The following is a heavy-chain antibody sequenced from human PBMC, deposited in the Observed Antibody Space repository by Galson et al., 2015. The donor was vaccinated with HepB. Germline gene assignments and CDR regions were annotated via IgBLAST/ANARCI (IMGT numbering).Heavy chain of an antibody. Sequence: LSLTCTVSGGSISSSSYSWGWIRQPPGKGLECIGSFDFSGSTYYNPSLKSRVTISGDTSKNHFSLRLSSVTAADTAVYYCARRGTITDAFDIWGQGTMVTVSS. V-gene: IGHV4-39*02. J-gene: IGHJ3*02. CDR2: FDFSGST. CDR3: ARRGTITDAFDI. D-gene: IGHD3-10*01. CDR1: GGSISSSSYS.